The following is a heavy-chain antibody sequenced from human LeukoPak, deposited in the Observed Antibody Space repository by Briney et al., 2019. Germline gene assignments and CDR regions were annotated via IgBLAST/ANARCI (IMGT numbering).Heavy chain of an antibody. CDR1: GFTFSSYS. CDR2: ISSSSSYI. Sequence: GGSLRLSCAASGFTFSSYSMNWVRQAPGKGLEWVSSISSSSSYIYYADSVKGRFTISRDNAKNSLYLQMNSLRAEDTAVYYCARDKAVVVTAHPTPLDYWGQGTLVTVSS. V-gene: IGHV3-21*01. D-gene: IGHD2-21*02. CDR3: ARDKAVVVTAHPTPLDY. J-gene: IGHJ4*02.